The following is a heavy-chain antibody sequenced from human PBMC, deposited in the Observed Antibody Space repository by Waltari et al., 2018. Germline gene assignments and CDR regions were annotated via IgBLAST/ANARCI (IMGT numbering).Heavy chain of an antibody. CDR3: ARVGYGDYFDY. J-gene: IGHJ4*02. Sequence: QVQLQESGPGLVKPSETLSLTCTVSGGSISSHYWRWIRQAAGKGLDWIGRMYTTGSTNYNPSLKSRVTMSVDTSKNQFSLKLSSVTAADTAVYYCARVGYGDYFDYWGQGTLVTVSS. D-gene: IGHD4-17*01. CDR1: GGSISSHY. V-gene: IGHV4-4*07. CDR2: MYTTGST.